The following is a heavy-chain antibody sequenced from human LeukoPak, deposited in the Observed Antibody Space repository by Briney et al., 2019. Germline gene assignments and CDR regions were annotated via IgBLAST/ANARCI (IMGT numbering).Heavy chain of an antibody. J-gene: IGHJ4*02. CDR1: GFTFSSYG. CDR2: IWYDGSNK. Sequence: GRSLRLSCAASGFTFSSYGMHWVRQAPGKGLEWVAVIWYDGSNKYCADSVKGRFTISRDNSKNTLYLQMNSLRAEDTAVYYCARDYYDSSGYYFDYWGQGTLVTVSS. D-gene: IGHD3-22*01. CDR3: ARDYYDSSGYYFDY. V-gene: IGHV3-33*01.